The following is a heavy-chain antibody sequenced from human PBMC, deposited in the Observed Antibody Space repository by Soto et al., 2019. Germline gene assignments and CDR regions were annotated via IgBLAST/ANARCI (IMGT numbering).Heavy chain of an antibody. CDR1: GFAFSNYG. CDR3: ARGGTSLIVVGAFDD. Sequence: EVQLVESGGGVVQPGGSLRLSCAASGFAFSNYGMSWVRQAPGKGLEWVATIKQDGGEKYYVDSVKGRFTISRDKAKNSLYLQMNGPRAKETAVYHCARGGTSLIVVGAFDDWGQGALVTVSS. J-gene: IGHJ4*02. D-gene: IGHD3-22*01. CDR2: IKQDGGEK. V-gene: IGHV3-7*01.